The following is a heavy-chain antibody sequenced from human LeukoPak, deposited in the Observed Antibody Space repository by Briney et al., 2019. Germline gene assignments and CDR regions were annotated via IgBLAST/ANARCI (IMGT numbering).Heavy chain of an antibody. J-gene: IGHJ4*02. D-gene: IGHD3-22*01. CDR1: GFTFNTYN. Sequence: GGSLRLSCAASGFTFNTYNMNWVRQAPGKGLEWVSSISGSSSYIYYADSVKGRFTISRDNAKNSLYLQMNSLRAEDTAVYYCARGQLYYDSSGFDYWGQGTLVTVSS. CDR2: ISGSSSYI. CDR3: ARGQLYYDSSGFDY. V-gene: IGHV3-21*01.